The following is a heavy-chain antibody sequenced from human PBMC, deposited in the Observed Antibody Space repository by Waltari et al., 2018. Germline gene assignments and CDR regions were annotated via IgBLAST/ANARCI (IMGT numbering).Heavy chain of an antibody. CDR3: ARDRDDSSSYYEFDY. V-gene: IGHV1-46*01. Sequence: QVQLVQSGAEVKKPGASVKVSCKASGYTFTSYYMHWVRQAPGQGLEWMGIINPSGGRTSDAQKLQGRVTMTRDRSTSTVYMELSSLRSEDTAVYYCARDRDDSSSYYEFDYWGQGTLVTVSS. CDR2: INPSGGRT. D-gene: IGHD3-22*01. J-gene: IGHJ4*02. CDR1: GYTFTSYY.